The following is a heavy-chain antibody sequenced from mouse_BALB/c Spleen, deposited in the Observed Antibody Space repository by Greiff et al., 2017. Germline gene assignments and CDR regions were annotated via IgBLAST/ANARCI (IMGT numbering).Heavy chain of an antibody. CDR3: ARGGMGAYYAMDY. V-gene: IGHV1-82*01. J-gene: IGHJ4*01. Sequence: VQLQQSGPELVKPGASVKISCKASGYAFSSSWMNWVKQRPGQGLEWIGRIYPGDGDTNYNGKFKGKATLTADKSSSTAYMQLSSLTSVDSAVYFCARGGMGAYYAMDYWGQGTSVTVSS. CDR2: IYPGDGDT. CDR1: GYAFSSSW. D-gene: IGHD2-10*02.